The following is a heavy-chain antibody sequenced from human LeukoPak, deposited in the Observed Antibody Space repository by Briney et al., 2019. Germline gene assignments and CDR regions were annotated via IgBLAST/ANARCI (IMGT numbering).Heavy chain of an antibody. CDR1: GFTFSSYW. CDR2: IKQDGSEK. V-gene: IGHV3-7*01. CDR3: ARVYYDILTGYSSDYFDY. J-gene: IGHJ4*02. Sequence: GGSLRLSCAASGFTFSSYWMSWVRQAPGKGLEWVANIKQDGSEKYYVDSVKGRFTISRDNAKNSLYLQMNSLRAEDTAVYYCARVYYDILTGYSSDYFDYWGQGTLVTVSS. D-gene: IGHD3-9*01.